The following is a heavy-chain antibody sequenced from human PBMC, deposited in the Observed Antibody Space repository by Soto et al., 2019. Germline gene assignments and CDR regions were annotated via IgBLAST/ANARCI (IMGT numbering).Heavy chain of an antibody. V-gene: IGHV3-49*03. D-gene: IGHD5-18*01. CDR3: TREHSYGLHDAFGI. CDR2: IRSKAYGGTT. J-gene: IGHJ3*02. Sequence: PGGSLRLSCTASGFTFGDYAMSWFRQAPGKGLEWVGFIRSKAYGGTTEYAASVKGRFTISRDDSKSIAYLQMNSLKTEDTAVYYCTREHSYGLHDAFGIWGQGTMVTVSS. CDR1: GFTFGDYA.